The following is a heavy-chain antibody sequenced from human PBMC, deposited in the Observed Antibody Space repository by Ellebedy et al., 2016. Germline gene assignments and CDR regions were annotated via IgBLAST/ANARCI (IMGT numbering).Heavy chain of an antibody. CDR1: GFTFSSYG. D-gene: IGHD3-3*01. J-gene: IGHJ6*03. V-gene: IGHV3-30*02. Sequence: GGSLRLXXAASGFTFSSYGMHWVRQAPGKGLEWVAVIWYDGSNKYYADSVKGRFTISRDNSKNTLYLQMNSLRAEDTAVYYCAKSFGVVISDYYYMDVWGKGTTVTVSS. CDR2: IWYDGSNK. CDR3: AKSFGVVISDYYYMDV.